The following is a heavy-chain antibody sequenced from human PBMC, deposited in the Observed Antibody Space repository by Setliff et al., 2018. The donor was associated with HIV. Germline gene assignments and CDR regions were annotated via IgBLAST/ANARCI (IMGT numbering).Heavy chain of an antibody. CDR2: IHQSGTA. D-gene: IGHD1-26*01. CDR3: ARQVGEGKWYLDS. CDR1: GVSVNNDDDY. J-gene: IGHJ4*01. Sequence: PSETLSLTCAVSGVSVNNDDDYWGWIRQPPGKGLEWIAIIHQSGTAHKRPSLKSRVTISIDTSENLFSLKLSSVTAADTAIYYCARQVGEGKWYLDSWGHGALVTVSS. V-gene: IGHV4-39*01.